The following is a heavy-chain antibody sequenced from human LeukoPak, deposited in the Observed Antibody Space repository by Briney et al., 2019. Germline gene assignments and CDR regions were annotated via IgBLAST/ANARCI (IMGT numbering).Heavy chain of an antibody. CDR2: ISYDGSNK. Sequence: GRSLRLSCVASGFTFSSYGMHWVRQVPGKGLEWVAVISYDGSNKYYADSVKGRFTISRDNSKNTLYLQMNSLRAEDTAVYYCARADLSSSWYCDYWGQGTLVTVSS. D-gene: IGHD6-13*01. CDR1: GFTFSSYG. J-gene: IGHJ4*02. V-gene: IGHV3-30*19. CDR3: ARADLSSSWYCDY.